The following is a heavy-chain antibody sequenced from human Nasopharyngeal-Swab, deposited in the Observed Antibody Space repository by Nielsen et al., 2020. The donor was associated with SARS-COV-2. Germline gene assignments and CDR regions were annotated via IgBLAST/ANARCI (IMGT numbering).Heavy chain of an antibody. V-gene: IGHV3-30*18. J-gene: IGHJ6*02. CDR2: IPYDGSNK. CDR1: GFSFSSYG. D-gene: IGHD3-22*01. CDR3: ANGGRYYYDSSGYPDPFWYYYYGMDV. Sequence: GGSLRLSCAASGFSFSSYGMHWVSQAPGKGLEWVAVIPYDGSNKYYADSLKGRFTISRDNSKNTLYLQMNSLRAEDTAVYYCANGGRYYYDSSGYPDPFWYYYYGMDVWGQGTTVTVSS.